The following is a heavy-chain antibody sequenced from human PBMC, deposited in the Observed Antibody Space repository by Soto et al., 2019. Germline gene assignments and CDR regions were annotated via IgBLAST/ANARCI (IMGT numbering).Heavy chain of an antibody. J-gene: IGHJ5*02. V-gene: IGHV3-23*01. CDR2: VSGSGGTT. Sequence: GGSLRLSCAASGFTFSSYAMTWVRQAPGKGPEWVSAVSGSGGTTYYADSVRGRFTISRDNSKNTLYLQMNSLRAEDTAIYFCARCTVDTIVTSGWCHYLDPWGQGTLVTVSS. CDR1: GFTFSSYA. CDR3: ARCTVDTIVTSGWCHYLDP. D-gene: IGHD6-19*01.